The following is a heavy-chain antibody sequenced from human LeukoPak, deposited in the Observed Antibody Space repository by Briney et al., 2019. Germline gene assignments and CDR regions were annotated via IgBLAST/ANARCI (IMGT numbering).Heavy chain of an antibody. CDR2: IHPNSGKT. CDR3: ARGHYGGNRYFDI. J-gene: IGHJ4*02. V-gene: IGHV1-8*02. Sequence: ASVKVSCKASGYTFTDYYMHWVRQAPGQGLEWVGWIHPNSGKTGYAQKFQGRVTMTRDTSTETAFMELSSLKFDDTAIFYCARGHYGGNRYFDIWGQGTLVTVSS. CDR1: GYTFTDYY. D-gene: IGHD4-23*01.